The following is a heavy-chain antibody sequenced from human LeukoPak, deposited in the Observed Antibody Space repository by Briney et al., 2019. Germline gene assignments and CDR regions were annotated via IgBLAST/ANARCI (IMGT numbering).Heavy chain of an antibody. CDR2: ISAGST. V-gene: IGHV3-23*01. CDR3: ANFHCSSTSCHLSGYFQH. D-gene: IGHD2-2*01. Sequence: GGSLRLSCAASGFTFSNYAMSWVRQAPGKGLDWVSAISAGSTYYADSVKGRFTISRDYSKNTLYLQMNSLRAEDTAVYYCANFHCSSTSCHLSGYFQHWGQGTLVTVSS. CDR1: GFTFSNYA. J-gene: IGHJ1*01.